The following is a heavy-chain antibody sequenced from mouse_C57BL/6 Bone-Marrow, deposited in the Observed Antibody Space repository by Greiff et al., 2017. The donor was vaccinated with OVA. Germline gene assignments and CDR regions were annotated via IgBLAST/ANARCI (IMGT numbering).Heavy chain of an antibody. D-gene: IGHD1-2*01. Sequence: QVQLKQPGAELVRPGSSVKLSCKASGYTFTSYWMDWVKQRPGQGLEWIGNIYPSDSETHYNQKFKDKATLTVDKSSSTAYMQLSSLTSEDSAVYYCAAGPLTACDFGYWGQGTTLTVSS. V-gene: IGHV1-61*01. CDR2: IYPSDSET. CDR1: GYTFTSYW. CDR3: AAGPLTACDFGY. J-gene: IGHJ2*01.